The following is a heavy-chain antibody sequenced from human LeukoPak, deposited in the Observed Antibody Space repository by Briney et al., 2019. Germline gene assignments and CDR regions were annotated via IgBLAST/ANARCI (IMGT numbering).Heavy chain of an antibody. J-gene: IGHJ6*03. D-gene: IGHD2-21*02. Sequence: GASVKVSCKASHYTFTSYGISWVRQAPGRGLEWVGWISPYSGNTNSAQKLQGRVTMTTDTSTSTAYMELRSLRSDDTAVYYCARDPGVTSYYMDVWGKGTTVTVSS. CDR3: ARDPGVTSYYMDV. V-gene: IGHV1-18*01. CDR2: ISPYSGNT. CDR1: HYTFTSYG.